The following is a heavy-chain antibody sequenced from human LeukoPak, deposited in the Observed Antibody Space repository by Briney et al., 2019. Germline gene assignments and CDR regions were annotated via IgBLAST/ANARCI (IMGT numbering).Heavy chain of an antibody. CDR2: IHYDSTTE. CDR1: GFAFSSYG. D-gene: IGHD3-16*02. J-gene: IGHJ3*02. Sequence: GGSLRLSCAASGFAFSSYGMHWVRQAPGKGLEWVAYIHYDSTTEDYADSVKGRITISRDDSKNTLYLQMNSLRAEDTAVYYCARADEYVWGSYRRRNAFDIWGQGTMVTVSS. V-gene: IGHV3-30*02. CDR3: ARADEYVWGSYRRRNAFDI.